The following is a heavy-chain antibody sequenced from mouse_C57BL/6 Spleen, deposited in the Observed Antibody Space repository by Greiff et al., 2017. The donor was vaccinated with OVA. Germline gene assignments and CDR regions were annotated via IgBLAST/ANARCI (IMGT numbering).Heavy chain of an antibody. D-gene: IGHD1-1*01. J-gene: IGHJ1*03. Sequence: VQLKQSGAELVRPGASVTLSCKASGYTFTDYEMHWVKQTPVHGLEWIGAIDPETGGTAYNQKFKGKAILTADKSSSTAYMELRSLTSEDSAVYYCTRRLTTVVATEYFDVWGTGTTVTVSS. CDR3: TRRLTTVVATEYFDV. CDR2: IDPETGGT. V-gene: IGHV1-15*01. CDR1: GYTFTDYE.